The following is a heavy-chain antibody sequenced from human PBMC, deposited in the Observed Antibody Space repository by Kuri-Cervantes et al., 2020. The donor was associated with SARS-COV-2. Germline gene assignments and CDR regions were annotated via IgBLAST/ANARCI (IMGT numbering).Heavy chain of an antibody. CDR3: AKDLPLRGYYDILTGERYYYYYGMDV. J-gene: IGHJ6*02. CDR1: GFTFDDYA. V-gene: IGHV3-43*02. CDR2: ISGDGGST. D-gene: IGHD3-9*01. Sequence: GESLKISCAASGFTFDDYATHWVRQAPGKGLEWVSLISGDGGSTYYADSVKGRFTISRDNSKNSLYLQMNSLRTEDTALYYCAKDLPLRGYYDILTGERYYYYYGMDVWGQGTTVTVSS.